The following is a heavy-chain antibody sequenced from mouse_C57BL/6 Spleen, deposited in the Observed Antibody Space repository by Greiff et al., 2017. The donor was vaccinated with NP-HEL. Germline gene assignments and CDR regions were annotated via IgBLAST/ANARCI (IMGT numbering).Heavy chain of an antibody. J-gene: IGHJ2*01. CDR1: GFTFSDYG. D-gene: IGHD4-1*01. CDR3: ARVTGMRDYFDY. V-gene: IGHV5-17*01. CDR2: ISSGSSTI. Sequence: DVKLVESGGGLVKPGGSLKLSCAASGFTFSDYGMHWVRQAPEKGLEWVAYISSGSSTIYYADTVKGRFTISRDNAKNTLFLQMTSLRSEDTAMYYCARVTGMRDYFDYWGQGTTLTVSS.